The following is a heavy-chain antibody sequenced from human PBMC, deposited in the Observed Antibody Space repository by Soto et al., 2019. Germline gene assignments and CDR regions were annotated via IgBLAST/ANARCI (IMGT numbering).Heavy chain of an antibody. J-gene: IGHJ6*02. D-gene: IGHD4-17*01. Sequence: GGSLRLSCAASGFTFSNAWMSWVRQAPGKGLEWVGRIKSKTDGGTTDYAAPVKGRFTISRDDSKNTLYLQMNSLKTEDTAVYYCTTDPTPTPYGDYDYYYYGMDVWVQGTTVTVSS. CDR2: IKSKTDGGTT. CDR3: TTDPTPTPYGDYDYYYYGMDV. CDR1: GFTFSNAW. V-gene: IGHV3-15*01.